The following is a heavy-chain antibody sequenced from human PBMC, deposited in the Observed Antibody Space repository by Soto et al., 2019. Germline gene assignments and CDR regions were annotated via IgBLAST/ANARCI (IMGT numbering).Heavy chain of an antibody. Sequence: QVQLVQSGAEMKKPGASVKVSCEASGYTFTNYYIHWVRQAPGQGLEWMAVINPSGGSTRYAQKFQGRVTMTRDTSTSTVYMELSSLRSEDTAVYYCAKTYGFLGGYYFDYWGQGTLVTVSS. D-gene: IGHD3-16*01. J-gene: IGHJ4*02. CDR2: INPSGGST. CDR3: AKTYGFLGGYYFDY. V-gene: IGHV1-46*01. CDR1: GYTFTNYY.